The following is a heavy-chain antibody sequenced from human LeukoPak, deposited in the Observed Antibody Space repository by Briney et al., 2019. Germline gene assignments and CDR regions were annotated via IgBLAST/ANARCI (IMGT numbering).Heavy chain of an antibody. CDR2: INHSGST. V-gene: IGHV4-30-2*01. CDR1: GGSISSGGYS. J-gene: IGHJ4*02. Sequence: SQTLSLTCAVSGGSISSGGYSWSWIRQPPGKGLEWIGEINHSGSTNYNPSLKSRVTISVDTSKNQFSLRLSSVTAADTAVYYCARVTHLDEVTYYDFWSGYYFDYWGQGTLVTVSS. D-gene: IGHD3-3*01. CDR3: ARVTHLDEVTYYDFWSGYYFDY.